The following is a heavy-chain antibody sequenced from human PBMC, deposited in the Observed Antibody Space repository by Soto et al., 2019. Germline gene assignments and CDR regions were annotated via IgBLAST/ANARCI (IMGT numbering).Heavy chain of an antibody. V-gene: IGHV1-69*13. J-gene: IGHJ3*02. CDR3: ARGRSAEAFDI. CDR1: GGTFSSYA. D-gene: IGHD6-25*01. Sequence: ASVKVSCKASGGTFSSYAISWVRQAPGKGLEWMGGIIPIFGTANYAQKFQGRVTITADESTSTAYMELSSLRSEDTAVYYCARGRSAEAFDIWGQGTMVTVSS. CDR2: IIPIFGTA.